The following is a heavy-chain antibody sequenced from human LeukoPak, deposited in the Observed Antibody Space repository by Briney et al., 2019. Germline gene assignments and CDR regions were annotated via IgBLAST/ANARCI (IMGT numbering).Heavy chain of an antibody. CDR2: ISYDGSNK. Sequence: PGGSLRLSCAASGFGLSTYGIHWVRQAPGKGLEWVAVISYDGSNKYYADSVKGRFTISRDNSKNTLYLQMNSLRAEDTAVYYCAKDAGSPPGCYFDYWGQGTLVTVSS. V-gene: IGHV3-30*18. D-gene: IGHD3-10*01. J-gene: IGHJ4*02. CDR1: GFGLSTYG. CDR3: AKDAGSPPGCYFDY.